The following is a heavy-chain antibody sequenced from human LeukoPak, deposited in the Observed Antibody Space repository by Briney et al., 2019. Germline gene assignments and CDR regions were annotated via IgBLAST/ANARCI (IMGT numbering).Heavy chain of an antibody. CDR2: FDPEDGET. Sequence: ASVKVSCKVSGYTLTELSMHWVRQAPGKGLEWMGGFDPEDGETIYAQKFQGRVTMTEDTSTDTAYMELSSLRSEDTAVYYCATETMLVGATTGQYFDYWGQGTLVTVSS. V-gene: IGHV1-24*01. CDR3: ATETMLVGATTGQYFDY. J-gene: IGHJ4*02. CDR1: GYTLTELS. D-gene: IGHD1-26*01.